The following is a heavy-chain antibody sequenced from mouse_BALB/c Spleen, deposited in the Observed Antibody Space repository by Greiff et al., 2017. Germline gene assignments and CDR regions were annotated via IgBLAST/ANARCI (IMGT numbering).Heavy chain of an antibody. V-gene: IGHV1S56*01. J-gene: IGHJ4*01. CDR2: IYPGNVNT. CDR1: GYTFTSYY. CDR3: ARCYGSSYVYAMDY. D-gene: IGHD1-1*01. Sequence: QVQLQQSGPELVKPGASVRISCKASGYTFTSYYIHWVKQRPGQGLEWIGWIYPGNVNTKYNEKFKGKATLTADKSSSTAYMQLSSLTSEDSAVYFCARCYGSSYVYAMDYWGQGTSVTVSS.